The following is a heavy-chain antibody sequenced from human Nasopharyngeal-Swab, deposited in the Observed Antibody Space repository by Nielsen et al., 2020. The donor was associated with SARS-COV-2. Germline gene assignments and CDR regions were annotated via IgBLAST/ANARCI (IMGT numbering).Heavy chain of an antibody. CDR2: INPDGTT. CDR3: ATWGIGYGENAHATFDS. Sequence: ASVKVSCKTSGFTFTSYSMHWVRQAPGQGLEWMGVINPDGTTRSEQKFQGRVTLTRDTSASTVYMELSSLRSEDTAVYYCATWGIGYGENAHATFDSWGQGTQVTVSS. CDR1: GFTFTSYS. V-gene: IGHV1-46*01. D-gene: IGHD4-17*01. J-gene: IGHJ4*02.